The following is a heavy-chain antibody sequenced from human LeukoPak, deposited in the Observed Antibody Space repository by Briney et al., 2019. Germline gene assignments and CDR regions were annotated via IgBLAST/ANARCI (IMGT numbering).Heavy chain of an antibody. CDR2: IYHSGST. CDR3: ARDSGYMDV. CDR1: GGSISSGSYY. Sequence: PSQTLSLTCTVSGGSISSGSYYWSWIRQPAGKGLEWIGRIYHSGSTYYNSSLKSRVTISVDTSKNQFSLKLSSVTAADTAVYYCARDSGYMDVWGKGTTVTVSS. J-gene: IGHJ6*03. V-gene: IGHV4-61*02.